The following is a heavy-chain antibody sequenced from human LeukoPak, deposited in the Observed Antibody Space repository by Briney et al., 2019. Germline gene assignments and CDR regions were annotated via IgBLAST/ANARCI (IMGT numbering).Heavy chain of an antibody. CDR3: ARDLLLRYTWSFEK. CDR1: GFIFSNYG. V-gene: IGHV3-33*01. CDR2: IWYDGSNR. D-gene: IGHD3-16*02. Sequence: GRSLRLSSAASGFIFSNYGMHWVRRAPGKGLAWVAIIWYDGSNRYYADSVEGRFTVSRDNSKNTLYLQMNSLRAEDSAVYYCARDLLLRYTWSFEKWGQGTLVTVSS. J-gene: IGHJ4*02.